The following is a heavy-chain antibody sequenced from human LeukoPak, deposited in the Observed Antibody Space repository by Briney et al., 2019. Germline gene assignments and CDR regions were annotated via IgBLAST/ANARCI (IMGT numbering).Heavy chain of an antibody. CDR3: ARALELRLSPLFDAFDI. Sequence: ASVKVSCKASGYTFTGYYMHWLRQAPGQGLEWMGWINPNSGGTNYAQKFQGRVTMTRDTSISTAYMELSRLRSDDTAVYYCARALELRLSPLFDAFDIWGQGTMVTVSS. J-gene: IGHJ3*02. CDR2: INPNSGGT. D-gene: IGHD1-7*01. CDR1: GYTFTGYY. V-gene: IGHV1-2*02.